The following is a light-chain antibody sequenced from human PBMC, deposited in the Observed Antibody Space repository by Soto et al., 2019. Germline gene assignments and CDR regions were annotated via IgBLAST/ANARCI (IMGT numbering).Light chain of an antibody. Sequence: QSVLTQPASVSGSPGQSITISCTGTSCDVGSYNLVSWYQQHPGKAPKLMISEGNRRPSGVSNRFSGSNSGNTSSLTIAGLYDEDEADYYCCSYGGSNTYVFGTGTKLTVL. CDR3: CSYGGSNTYV. J-gene: IGLJ1*01. CDR2: EGN. V-gene: IGLV2-23*01. CDR1: SCDVGSYNL.